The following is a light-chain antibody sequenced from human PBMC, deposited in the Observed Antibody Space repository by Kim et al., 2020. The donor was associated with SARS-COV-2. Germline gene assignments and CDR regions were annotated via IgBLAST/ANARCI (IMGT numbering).Light chain of an antibody. CDR2: DND. CDR1: RSNIGNNP. J-gene: IGLJ3*02. Sequence: QSVLTQPPSVSAAPGQKVTISCSGSRSNIGNNPVSWYQQFPGTAPKLITYDNDKRPSGISDRFSSSKSGTSATLGITGLRTGDEADYYCATWDSSLSVGVFGGGTQLTVL. V-gene: IGLV1-51*01. CDR3: ATWDSSLSVGV.